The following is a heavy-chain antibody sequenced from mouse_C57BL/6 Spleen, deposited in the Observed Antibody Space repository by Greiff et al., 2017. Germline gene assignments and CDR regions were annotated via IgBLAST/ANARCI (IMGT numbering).Heavy chain of an antibody. J-gene: IGHJ2*01. CDR3: AREGGSSPDY. V-gene: IGHV3-6*01. CDR1: GYSITSGYY. Sequence: ESGPGLVKPSQSLSLTCSVTGYSITSGYYWNWIRQFPGNKLEWMGYISYDGSNNYNPSLKNRISITRDTSKNQFFLKLNSVTTEDTATYYCAREGGSSPDYWGQGTTL. D-gene: IGHD1-1*01. CDR2: ISYDGSN.